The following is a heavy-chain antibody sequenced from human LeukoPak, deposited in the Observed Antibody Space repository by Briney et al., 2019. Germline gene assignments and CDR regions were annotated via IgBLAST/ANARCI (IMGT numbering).Heavy chain of an antibody. J-gene: IGHJ4*02. Sequence: GGSLRLSCTASGFTFRDYYVTWIRQAPGKGLEWVSYIRSTGSSTAYADSVKGRFAISRDNAKNSLYLQMNGLRAEDTAVYYCARAPGYRNFLDYWGQGTLVTVSS. V-gene: IGHV3-11*04. CDR2: IRSTGSST. CDR1: GFTFRDYY. CDR3: ARAPGYRNFLDY. D-gene: IGHD6-13*01.